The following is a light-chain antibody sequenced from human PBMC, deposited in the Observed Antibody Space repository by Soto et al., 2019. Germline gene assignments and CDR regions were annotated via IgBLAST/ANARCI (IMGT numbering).Light chain of an antibody. CDR1: RSDVGGYNY. J-gene: IGLJ2*01. Sequence: QSALTQPPSASGSPGQSVTIPCTGTRSDVGGYNYFSWYQQHPGKAPKLMIYEVSKRRAGVPDRFSGSKAGKTASLSVSGLQAEDEADYYCSSYAGSNHVVFGGVATLTVL. CDR2: EVS. CDR3: SSYAGSNHVV. V-gene: IGLV2-8*01.